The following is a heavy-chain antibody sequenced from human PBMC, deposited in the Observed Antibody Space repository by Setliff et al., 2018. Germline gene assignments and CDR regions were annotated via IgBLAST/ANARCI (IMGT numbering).Heavy chain of an antibody. D-gene: IGHD2-2*01. CDR1: GASVSGNSYY. CDR3: ARTSTARYFDL. Sequence: SETLSLTCTVSGASVSGNSYYWGWIRQPPGKGLEWIGSMYYGGGGSTYYNASLKSRVTISVDTSKNQFSLKLDSVTAADTALYYCARTSTARYFDLWGRGTLVTVSS. CDR2: MYYGGGGST. J-gene: IGHJ2*01. V-gene: IGHV4-39*07.